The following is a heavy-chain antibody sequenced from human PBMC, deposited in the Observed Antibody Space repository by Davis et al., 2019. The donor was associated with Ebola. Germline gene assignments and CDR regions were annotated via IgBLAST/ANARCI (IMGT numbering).Heavy chain of an antibody. CDR3: ARDLRGRYYYYGMDV. J-gene: IGHJ6*02. Sequence: PGGSLRLSCAASGFTFSGSAMHWVRQASGKGLEWVGRIRSKANSYATAYATSVKGRFTISRDDSKNTAYLQMNSLRAEDTAVYYCARDLRGRYYYYGMDVWGQGTTVTVSS. CDR2: IRSKANSYAT. V-gene: IGHV3-73*01. CDR1: GFTFSGSA.